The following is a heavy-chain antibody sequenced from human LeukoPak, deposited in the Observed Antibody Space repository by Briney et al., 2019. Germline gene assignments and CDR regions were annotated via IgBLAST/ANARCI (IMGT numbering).Heavy chain of an antibody. CDR3: AREGVAGTGLDY. Sequence: ASVKVSCKASGYTFSIYNMHWVRQAPGQGLEWMGIINPSGGTSYAQKLQGRITMTRDTTTVYMELSSLRSEDTAVYYCAREGVAGTGLDYWGQGTLVTVSS. J-gene: IGHJ4*02. CDR2: INPSGGT. D-gene: IGHD6-13*01. V-gene: IGHV1-46*01. CDR1: GYTFSIYN.